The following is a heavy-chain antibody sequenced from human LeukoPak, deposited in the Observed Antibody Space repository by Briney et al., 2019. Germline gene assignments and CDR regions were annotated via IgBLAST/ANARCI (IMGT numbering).Heavy chain of an antibody. J-gene: IGHJ6*02. D-gene: IGHD2-15*01. CDR2: INPGNGDT. V-gene: IGHV1-3*01. Sequence: GASVNVSCKGSGYTFTNYAVHWVRQAPGQRLEWLGWINPGNGDTKYSQNFQGRVTVTSDTSAATAYVELNSLTSEDTAVYYCARERWHCRVNCYSVHYYALDVWGQGTTVTVSS. CDR1: GYTFTNYA. CDR3: ARERWHCRVNCYSVHYYALDV.